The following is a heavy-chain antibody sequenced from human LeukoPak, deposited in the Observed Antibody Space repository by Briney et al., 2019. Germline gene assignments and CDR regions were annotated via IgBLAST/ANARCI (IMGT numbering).Heavy chain of an antibody. J-gene: IGHJ4*02. Sequence: GASVKVSCKASGYTFTSYYMHWVRQAPGQGLEWMGIINPSGGSTSYAQKFQGRVTMTRDTSTSTVYMELSSLRSEDTAVHYCARRGYCSGGSCYQFDYWGQGTLVTVSS. CDR3: ARRGYCSGGSCYQFDY. V-gene: IGHV1-46*01. CDR1: GYTFTSYY. D-gene: IGHD2-15*01. CDR2: INPSGGST.